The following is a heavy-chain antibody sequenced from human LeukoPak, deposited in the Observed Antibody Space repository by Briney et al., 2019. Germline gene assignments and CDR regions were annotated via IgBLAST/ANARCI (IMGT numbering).Heavy chain of an antibody. D-gene: IGHD3-10*01. J-gene: IGHJ6*03. CDR3: TRAPVISGPYGSGTYYLDV. V-gene: IGHV3-21*01. CDR1: GFTFSSYE. Sequence: GGSLRLSCAASGFTFSSYEMNWVRQAPGKGLEWVSSISSSSSYIYYADSVKGRFTISRDNAKNSLYLQMNSLRPEDSAIYYCTRAPVISGPYGSGTYYLDVWGEGTTVTVSS. CDR2: ISSSSSYI.